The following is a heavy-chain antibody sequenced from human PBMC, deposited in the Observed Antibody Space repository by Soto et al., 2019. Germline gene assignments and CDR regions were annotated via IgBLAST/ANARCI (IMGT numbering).Heavy chain of an antibody. CDR3: AKENTGWYSN. Sequence: PGGSLRLSCAASGFTFSSYGMHWVRQAPGKGLEWVSAIGSRGSTFYADSVKGRFTISRDNSKNTLYLQMNSLRAEDTALYYCAKENTGWYSNWGQGTLVTVSS. CDR1: GFTFSSYG. CDR2: IGSRGST. V-gene: IGHV3-23*01. J-gene: IGHJ4*02. D-gene: IGHD6-19*01.